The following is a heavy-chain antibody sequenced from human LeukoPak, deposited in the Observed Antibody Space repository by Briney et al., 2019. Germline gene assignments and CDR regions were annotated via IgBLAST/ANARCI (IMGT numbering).Heavy chain of an antibody. V-gene: IGHV3-74*01. J-gene: IGHJ4*02. Sequence: PGGSLRLSCAASGFTFSSYAMSWVRQAPGKGLVWVSRINSDGSSTSYADSVKGRFTISRDNAKNTLYLQMNSLRAEDTAVYYCATDTAMVRGEDYWGQGTLVTVSS. CDR1: GFTFSSYA. CDR3: ATDTAMVRGEDY. D-gene: IGHD5-18*01. CDR2: INSDGSST.